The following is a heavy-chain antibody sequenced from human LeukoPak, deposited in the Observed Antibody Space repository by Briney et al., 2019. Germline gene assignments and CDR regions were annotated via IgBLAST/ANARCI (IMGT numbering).Heavy chain of an antibody. J-gene: IGHJ4*02. CDR3: ARTYDSSGYYPYYFDY. V-gene: IGHV3-30*02. CDR1: GFIFTDYG. Sequence: GSLRLSCAASGFIFTDYGMHWVRQAPGKGLEWLTFIRYDGSDKYYADSVKGRFTISRDNSKNSLYLQMNSLRAEDTAVYYCARTYDSSGYYPYYFDYWGQGTLVTVSS. D-gene: IGHD3-22*01. CDR2: IRYDGSDK.